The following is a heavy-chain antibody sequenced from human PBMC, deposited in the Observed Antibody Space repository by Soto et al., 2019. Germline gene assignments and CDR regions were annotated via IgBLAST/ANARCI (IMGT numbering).Heavy chain of an antibody. J-gene: IGHJ4*02. CDR1: GFIFSSYG. CDR3: ARDSLQQLIEPPFDS. V-gene: IGHV3-33*01. D-gene: IGHD6-13*01. Sequence: QVQLVESGGGAVQPGRSLRLSCAAPGFIFSSYGMHWVRQAPGKGLEWVAVIWYDGSNQYYTDSVQGRFTISRDNSKNTLYLHMNSLRAEDTAVYYCARDSLQQLIEPPFDSWGQGTLVTVSS. CDR2: IWYDGSNQ.